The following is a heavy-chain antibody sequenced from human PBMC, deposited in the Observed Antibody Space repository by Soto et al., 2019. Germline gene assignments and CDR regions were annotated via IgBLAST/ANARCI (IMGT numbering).Heavy chain of an antibody. CDR3: ARPSGSYYFPWFDP. V-gene: IGHV4-34*01. Sequence: QVQLQQWGAGLLKPSETLSLTCAVYGGSFSGYYWSWIRQPPGKGREWIGEINHSGSTNYNPSLKSRVTISVDTSKNQFSLKLSSVTAADTAVYYCARPSGSYYFPWFDPWGQGTLVTVSS. J-gene: IGHJ5*02. CDR1: GGSFSGYY. D-gene: IGHD1-26*01. CDR2: INHSGST.